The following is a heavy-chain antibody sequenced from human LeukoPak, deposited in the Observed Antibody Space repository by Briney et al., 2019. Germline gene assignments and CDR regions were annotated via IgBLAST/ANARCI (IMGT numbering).Heavy chain of an antibody. CDR3: ARHEIVVVTIYYFDY. CDR2: IYYSGST. V-gene: IGHV4-39*01. Sequence: SETLSLTCTVSGGSISSSSYYWGWIRQPPGKGLEWIGSIYYSGSTYYNPSLKSRVTISVDTSKNQFSLKLNSVTAADTAVYYCARHEIVVVTIYYFDYWGQGTLVTVSS. CDR1: GGSISSSSYY. J-gene: IGHJ4*02. D-gene: IGHD3-22*01.